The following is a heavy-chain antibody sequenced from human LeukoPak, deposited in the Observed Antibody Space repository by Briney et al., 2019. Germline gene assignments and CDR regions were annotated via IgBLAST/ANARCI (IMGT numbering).Heavy chain of an antibody. CDR1: GYSFTSYW. CDR3: ARQQSDSSGDVNDY. V-gene: IGHV5-10-1*01. J-gene: IGHJ4*02. Sequence: GESLKISCKGSGYSFTSYWISWVRQMPGKGLEWMGRIDPRDSYTYYSPSFQGLVTLSADKSISTAYLQWSSLKASDTAMYYCARQQSDSSGDVNDYWGQGTLVTVSS. CDR2: IDPRDSYT. D-gene: IGHD3-22*01.